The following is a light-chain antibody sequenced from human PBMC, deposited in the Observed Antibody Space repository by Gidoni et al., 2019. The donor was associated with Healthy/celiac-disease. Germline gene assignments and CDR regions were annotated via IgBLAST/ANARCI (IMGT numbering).Light chain of an antibody. V-gene: IGKV1-5*03. J-gene: IGKJ1*01. Sequence: DIQMTQSPSTLSASVGDRVTITCRASQSISSWLAWYQQKPVKAPKLLIYKASSLESGVPSRFSGSGSGTEFTLTVSSLQPDDFATYYCQQYNSYSPSWTFGQGTKVEIK. CDR3: QQYNSYSPSWT. CDR2: KAS. CDR1: QSISSW.